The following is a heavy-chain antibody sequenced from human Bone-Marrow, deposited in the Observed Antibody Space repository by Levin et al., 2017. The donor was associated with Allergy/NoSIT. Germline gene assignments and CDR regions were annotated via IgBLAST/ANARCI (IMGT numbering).Heavy chain of an antibody. Sequence: AASVKVSCTTSGYTFTKYYMHWVRQAPGQGLEWMGKIDPSGGSITNTQKFQGRVTMTSDTSTRTFYMELHGLRSTDTAVYFCARDYYSSGAYYAGSNYFDYWGQGTLVTVSS. J-gene: IGHJ4*02. D-gene: IGHD3-10*01. CDR2: IDPSGGSI. CDR1: GYTFTKYY. V-gene: IGHV1-46*01. CDR3: ARDYYSSGAYYAGSNYFDY.